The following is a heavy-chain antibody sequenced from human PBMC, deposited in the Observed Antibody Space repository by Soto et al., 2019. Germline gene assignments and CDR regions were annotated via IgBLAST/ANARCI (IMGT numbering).Heavy chain of an antibody. J-gene: IGHJ3*02. D-gene: IGHD3-10*01. V-gene: IGHV4-59*12. Sequence: SETLSLTCTVSGGSISSYYWSWIRQPPGKGLEWIGYIYYSGSTYYNPSLKSRVTISVDTSKNQFSLKLSSVTAADTAVYYCARDRTYYYGSGSSTATDFDIWGQGTMVTVSS. CDR3: ARDRTYYYGSGSSTATDFDI. CDR1: GGSISSYY. CDR2: IYYSGST.